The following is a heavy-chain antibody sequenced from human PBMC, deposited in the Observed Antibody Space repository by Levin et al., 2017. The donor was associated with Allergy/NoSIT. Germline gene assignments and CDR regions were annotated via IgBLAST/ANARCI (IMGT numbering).Heavy chain of an antibody. CDR1: GFSFSDYR. J-gene: IGHJ4*02. V-gene: IGHV3-7*01. D-gene: IGHD3-22*01. Sequence: GGSLRLSCAASGFSFSDYRMSWVRQAPGKGLEWVANIKQDGSEKFYVDSVKDRFNISRDNAKNSLHLQMDSLRVEDTAVYYCARRAHYYDASGYYATYFDNWGQGVLVTVSS. CDR2: IKQDGSEK. CDR3: ARRAHYYDASGYYATYFDN.